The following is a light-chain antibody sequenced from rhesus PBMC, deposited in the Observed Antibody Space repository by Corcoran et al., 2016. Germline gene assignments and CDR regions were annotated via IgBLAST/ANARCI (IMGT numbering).Light chain of an antibody. V-gene: IGKV1-22*01. CDR3: QRYSSRPLT. J-gene: IGKJ4*01. CDR1: QGISSW. CDR2: KAS. Sequence: DIQMTQSPSSLSASVGDTVTITCRASQGISSWLAWYQQKPGKAPKLLIYKASSLQSGVPSRFSGCGSGTDVTLTISGLPSEEFAVHYCQRYSSRPLTFGGGTKVEVK.